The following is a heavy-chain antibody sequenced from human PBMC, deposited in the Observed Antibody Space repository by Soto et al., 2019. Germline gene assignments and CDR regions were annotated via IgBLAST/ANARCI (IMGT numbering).Heavy chain of an antibody. D-gene: IGHD2-2*01. J-gene: IGHJ4*02. Sequence: PGGCLRLSCAASGFTFSSYTMNWVRQAPGKGLEWVSSISSSSSYLKYADSVKGRFTISRDNVKNSLYLQMNSLRAEDTAVYYCARSPPQLPIDYWGQGTLLTVSS. CDR2: ISSSSSYL. V-gene: IGHV3-21*01. CDR1: GFTFSSYT. CDR3: ARSPPQLPIDY.